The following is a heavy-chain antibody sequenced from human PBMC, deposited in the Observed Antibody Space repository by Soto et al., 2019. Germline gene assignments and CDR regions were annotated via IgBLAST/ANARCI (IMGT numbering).Heavy chain of an antibody. CDR1: GFTFSSYA. V-gene: IGHV3-30*18. CDR3: AKEGSVSGIVVVITFQH. Sequence: GGSLRLSCAASGFTFSSYAMNWVRQAPGKGLEWVAVISYDGSNKYYADSVKGRFTISRDNSKNTLYLQMNSLRAEDTAVYYCAKEGSVSGIVVVITFQHWGQGTLVTVS. D-gene: IGHD3-22*01. CDR2: ISYDGSNK. J-gene: IGHJ1*01.